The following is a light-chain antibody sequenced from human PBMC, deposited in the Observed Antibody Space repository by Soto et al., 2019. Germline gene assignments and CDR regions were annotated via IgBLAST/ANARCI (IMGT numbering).Light chain of an antibody. V-gene: IGKV1-5*03. CDR2: KAS. CDR3: QHYNSYSEA. Sequence: DIQMTQYPSTLSASVGDRVTITSRASQSISSWLAWYQQKPGKAPKLLIYKASTLKSGVPSRFSGSGSGTEFTLTISSLQPDDFATYYCQHYNSYSEAFGQVAKVDIK. J-gene: IGKJ1*01. CDR1: QSISSW.